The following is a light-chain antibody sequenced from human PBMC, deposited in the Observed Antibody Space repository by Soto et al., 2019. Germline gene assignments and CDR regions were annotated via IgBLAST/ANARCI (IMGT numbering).Light chain of an antibody. CDR3: QQYDSYST. CDR2: AAS. Sequence: DVQMTQSPSSLSASVGDSLTLTCRASQTVTSYLNWYQQKPGKAPKLLIYAASTLQSGVPSRFSGSGFGTEFTLTISSLQPDDIATYYCQQYDSYSTFGGGTKVDIK. V-gene: IGKV1-5*01. CDR1: QTVTSY. J-gene: IGKJ4*01.